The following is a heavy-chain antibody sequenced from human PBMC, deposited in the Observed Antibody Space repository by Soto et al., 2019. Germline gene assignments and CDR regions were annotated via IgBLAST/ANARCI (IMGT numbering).Heavy chain of an antibody. CDR1: GGSFSDNY. Sequence: QVLLQQWGAGLLEASETLSLTCAVYGGSFSDNYWSWIRQPPGKGLEWIGEINHSGSTNYNPSLKSRVTISVETSKSQFSLKLSSVTAADTAVYYCAREGVGDFWSGYYRYYYMGVWGKGTTVTVSS. D-gene: IGHD3-3*01. J-gene: IGHJ6*03. CDR3: AREGVGDFWSGYYRYYYMGV. V-gene: IGHV4-34*01. CDR2: INHSGST.